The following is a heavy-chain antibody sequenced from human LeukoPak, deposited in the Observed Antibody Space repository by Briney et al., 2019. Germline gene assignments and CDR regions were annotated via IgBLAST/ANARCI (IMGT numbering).Heavy chain of an antibody. Sequence: SEAPSLTCTVSGGSISSYYWSWIRQPPGKGLEWIGYIYTSGSTNYNPSLKSRVTILVDTSKNQFSLKLSSVTAADTAVYYCARTRVINGTPNPPDYWGQGTLVTVSS. J-gene: IGHJ4*02. D-gene: IGHD3-16*02. CDR2: IYTSGST. CDR3: ARTRVINGTPNPPDY. CDR1: GGSISSYY. V-gene: IGHV4-4*09.